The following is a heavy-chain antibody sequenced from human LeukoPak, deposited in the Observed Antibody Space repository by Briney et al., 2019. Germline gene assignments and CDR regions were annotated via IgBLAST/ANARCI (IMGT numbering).Heavy chain of an antibody. Sequence: PGGSLRLSCAASGFTFSSYGKHCAPQAPGKGLEWVAFIRYDGSNKYSADFVKGRFTISRDNSKDTLYLQMNSLGAEDTAVYYWAKARNYILWFLDYWGQGTLVTVSS. J-gene: IGHJ4*02. CDR3: AKARNYILWFLDY. CDR2: IRYDGSNK. D-gene: IGHD3-9*01. CDR1: GFTFSSYG. V-gene: IGHV3-30*02.